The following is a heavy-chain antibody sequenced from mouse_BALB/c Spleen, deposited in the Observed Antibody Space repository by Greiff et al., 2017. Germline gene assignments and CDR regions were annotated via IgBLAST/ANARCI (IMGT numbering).Heavy chain of an antibody. CDR3: ARHYYGSSPFAY. CDR1: GFAFSSYD. CDR2: ISSGGGST. D-gene: IGHD1-1*01. Sequence: EVKLVESGGGLVKPGGSLKLSCAASGFAFSSYDMSWVRQTPEKRLEWVAYISSGGGSTYYPDTVKGRFTISRDNAKNTLYLQMSSLKSEDTAMYYCARHYYGSSPFAYWGQGTLVTVSA. V-gene: IGHV5-12-1*01. J-gene: IGHJ3*01.